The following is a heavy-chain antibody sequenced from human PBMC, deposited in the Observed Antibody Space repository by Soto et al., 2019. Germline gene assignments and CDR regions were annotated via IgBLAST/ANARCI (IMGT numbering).Heavy chain of an antibody. Sequence: ASVKVSCKASGYTFASYGISCVRQAPGQGLEWMGWISAYNGNTNYAQKLQGRVTMTTDTSTSTAYMELRSLRSDDTAVYYCARASEYDFWSGYEYNWFDPWGQGTLV. V-gene: IGHV1-18*01. CDR1: GYTFASYG. J-gene: IGHJ5*02. CDR2: ISAYNGNT. D-gene: IGHD3-3*01. CDR3: ARASEYDFWSGYEYNWFDP.